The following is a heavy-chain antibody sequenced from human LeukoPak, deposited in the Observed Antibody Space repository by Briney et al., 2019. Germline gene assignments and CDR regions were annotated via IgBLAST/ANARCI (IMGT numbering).Heavy chain of an antibody. CDR3: ARGPPMGGGSHFDY. Sequence: SETLSLTCTVSGGSISSYYWSWIRQPSGKGLEWIGYIYYSGSTNYNPSLKSRVTISVDTSKNQFSLKLSSVTAADTAVYYCARGPPMGGGSHFDYWGQGTLVTVSS. J-gene: IGHJ4*02. V-gene: IGHV4-59*01. CDR1: GGSISSYY. CDR2: IYYSGST. D-gene: IGHD2-15*01.